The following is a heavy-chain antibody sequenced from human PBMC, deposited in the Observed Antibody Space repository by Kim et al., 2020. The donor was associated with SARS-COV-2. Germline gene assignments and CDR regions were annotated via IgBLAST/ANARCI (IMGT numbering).Heavy chain of an antibody. Sequence: GESLKISCKGSGYSFTSYWISWVRQMPGKGLEWMGWIDPSDSYTNYSPSFQGHVTISADKSISTAYLQWSSLKASDTAMYYCARVGYDILTGYYISLDYWGQGTLVTVSS. D-gene: IGHD3-9*01. J-gene: IGHJ4*02. CDR2: IDPSDSYT. CDR1: GYSFTSYW. V-gene: IGHV5-10-1*01. CDR3: ARVGYDILTGYYISLDY.